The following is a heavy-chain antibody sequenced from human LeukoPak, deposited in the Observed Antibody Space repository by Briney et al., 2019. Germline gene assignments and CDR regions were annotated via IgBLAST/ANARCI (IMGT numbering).Heavy chain of an antibody. V-gene: IGHV3-48*01. Sequence: GGSLRLSCAASGFTVSSNYMSWVRQAPGKGLEWVSYIRSTSSAIYYADSVKGRFTISRDNAKNSLYLQMNSLRAEDTAVYYCARASRSGSPPQWGQGTLVTVSS. J-gene: IGHJ4*02. D-gene: IGHD2-15*01. CDR2: IRSTSSAI. CDR3: ARASRSGSPPQ. CDR1: GFTVSSNY.